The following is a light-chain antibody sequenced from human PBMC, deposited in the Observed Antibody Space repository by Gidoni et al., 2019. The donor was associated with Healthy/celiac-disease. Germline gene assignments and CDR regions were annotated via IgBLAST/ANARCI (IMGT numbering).Light chain of an antibody. J-gene: IGKJ4*01. CDR1: QSVSSN. Sequence: EIVMTQSPATLSVSPGERATLSCRASQSVSSNLAWYQQKPGQAPRFLIYGASTRATGIPARFSGNGSGIEFTLTISSLQSEDFAVYYCHQYSSWPLTFGGGTKVEI. CDR2: GAS. CDR3: HQYSSWPLT. V-gene: IGKV3-15*01.